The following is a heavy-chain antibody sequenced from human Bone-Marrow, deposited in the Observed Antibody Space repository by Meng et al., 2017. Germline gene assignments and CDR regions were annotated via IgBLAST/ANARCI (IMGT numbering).Heavy chain of an antibody. CDR1: GYSISSGYY. V-gene: IGHV4-38-2*02. Sequence: SETLSLTCTVSGYSISSGYYWGWIRQPPGKGLEWIGSIYHSGSTHYNPSLKSRVTISVDTSKNQFSLKLSSVTAADTAVYYCARDRSWGVAATRGYYYGMDVWGQGTTVTVSS. D-gene: IGHD2-15*01. J-gene: IGHJ6*02. CDR3: ARDRSWGVAATRGYYYGMDV. CDR2: IYHSGST.